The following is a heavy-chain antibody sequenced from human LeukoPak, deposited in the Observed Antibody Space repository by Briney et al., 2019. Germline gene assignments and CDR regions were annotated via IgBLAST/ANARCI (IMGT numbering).Heavy chain of an antibody. CDR1: GFTFRNHG. V-gene: IGHV3-33*01. Sequence: GRSLRLSCAASGFTFRNHGMHWVRQAPGKGLEWVALIWNNGNDKNYAESVKGRFTVSRDNSQNILYLQLNSLRVEDTAVYYCARDRSVSYFDYWGQGTLVTVSS. CDR2: IWNNGNDK. J-gene: IGHJ4*02. CDR3: ARDRSVSYFDY.